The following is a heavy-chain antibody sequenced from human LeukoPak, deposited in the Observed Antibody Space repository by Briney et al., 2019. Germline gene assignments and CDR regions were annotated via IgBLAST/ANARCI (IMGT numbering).Heavy chain of an antibody. J-gene: IGHJ5*02. D-gene: IGHD3-3*01. CDR2: INHSGST. V-gene: IGHV4-34*01. CDR3: ARGPRITIFGVVIEKRFDP. Sequence: ASETLSLTWAVYGGSFSGYYWSWIRQPPGKGLEWIGEINHSGSTNYNPSLKSRVTISVDTSKNQFSLKLSSVTAADTAVYYCARGPRITIFGVVIEKRFDPWGQGTLVTVSS. CDR1: GGSFSGYY.